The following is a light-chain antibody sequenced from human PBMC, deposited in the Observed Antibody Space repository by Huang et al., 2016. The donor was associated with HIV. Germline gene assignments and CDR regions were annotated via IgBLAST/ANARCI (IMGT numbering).Light chain of an antibody. CDR3: QQSFSVPRT. Sequence: DIQMTQSPPSLSASVGDRVTVTCRAEQNITKSLNWYQQKPGKAPKLVIYTVSTLESGVPSRFSGSGSGSRFTLNIGNLQPEDFATYYCQQSFSVPRTFG. CDR2: TVS. V-gene: IGKV1-39*01. CDR1: QNITKS. J-gene: IGKJ1*01.